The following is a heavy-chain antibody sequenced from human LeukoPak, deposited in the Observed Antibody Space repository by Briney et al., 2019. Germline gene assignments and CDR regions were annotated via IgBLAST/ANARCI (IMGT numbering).Heavy chain of an antibody. CDR2: IKQDGSEK. D-gene: IGHD3-22*01. V-gene: IGHV3-7*03. CDR3: ARVGTYYYDSSGYHEDYYGMDV. J-gene: IGHJ6*02. CDR1: GFTFSSYW. Sequence: GGSLRLSCAASGFTFSSYWMSWVRQAPGKGLEWVANIKQDGSEKYYVDSVKGRFTISRDNAKNSLYLQMNSLRAEDTAVYYCARVGTYYYDSSGYHEDYYGMDVWGQGTTVTVSS.